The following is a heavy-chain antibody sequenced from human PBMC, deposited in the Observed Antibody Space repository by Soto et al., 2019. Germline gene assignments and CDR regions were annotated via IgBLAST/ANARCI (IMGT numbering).Heavy chain of an antibody. J-gene: IGHJ3*02. Sequence: GGSLRLSCAASGFTFSSYVMHWVRQAPGKGLEWVAVIWYDGSIKSYADSVKGRLTISRDNSRNRLYLQINSLRAEDTAVYFCAKDNSGWAHDAFVRWGQGKMVTV. CDR1: GFTFSSYV. CDR3: AKDNSGWAHDAFVR. D-gene: IGHD6-19*01. V-gene: IGHV3-33*06. CDR2: IWYDGSIK.